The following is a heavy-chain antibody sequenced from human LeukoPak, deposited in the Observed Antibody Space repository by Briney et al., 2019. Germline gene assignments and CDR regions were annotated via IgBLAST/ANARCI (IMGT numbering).Heavy chain of an antibody. J-gene: IGHJ4*02. Sequence: SETLSLTCTVSGGSLIDYYWSWIRQSPGKGLEWIGYIYYNGSTYYNPSLRSRVTISVDTSKNQFSLKLSSVTAADTAVYYCARSGGVLRYFDWLLSTVDYWGQGTLVTVSS. D-gene: IGHD3-9*01. CDR2: IYYNGST. CDR3: ARSGGVLRYFDWLLSTVDY. CDR1: GGSLIDYY. V-gene: IGHV4-59*12.